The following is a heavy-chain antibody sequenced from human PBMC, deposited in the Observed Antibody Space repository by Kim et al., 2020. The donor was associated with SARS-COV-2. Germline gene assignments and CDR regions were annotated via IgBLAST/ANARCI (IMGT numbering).Heavy chain of an antibody. D-gene: IGHD5-12*01. CDR3: ARGEMATMTGPRGDY. J-gene: IGHJ4*02. Sequence: SVKCRFTISRDNAKNSLYLKMNSRRAEDTAVYYCARGEMATMTGPRGDYWGQGTPVTVSS. V-gene: IGHV3-11*06.